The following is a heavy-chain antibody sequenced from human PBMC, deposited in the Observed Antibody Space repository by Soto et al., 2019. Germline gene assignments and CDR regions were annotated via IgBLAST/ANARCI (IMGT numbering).Heavy chain of an antibody. J-gene: IGHJ4*02. CDR2: IWYDGSNK. V-gene: IGHV3-33*01. D-gene: IGHD2-8*01. Sequence: GGSLRLSCAASGFTFSSYGMHWVRQAPGKGLEWVAVIWYDGSNKYYADSVKGRFTISRDNSKNTLYLQMNSLRAEDTAVYYCARPYCTNGVCYPSYFDYWGQGTLVTVSS. CDR3: ARPYCTNGVCYPSYFDY. CDR1: GFTFSSYG.